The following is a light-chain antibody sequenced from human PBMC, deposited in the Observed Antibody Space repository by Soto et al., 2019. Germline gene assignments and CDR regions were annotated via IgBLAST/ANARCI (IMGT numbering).Light chain of an antibody. V-gene: IGKV3-11*01. CDR1: QSVSSY. Sequence: EIVLTQSPATLSLSPGERATLSCRASQSVSSYLAWYQQKPGQAPRLLIYDASNRATGIPARFSGSGSGTDFTLTISSLEPEDFAVYYCQQRSNWPPGTFGGGTTLEIK. J-gene: IGKJ4*01. CDR3: QQRSNWPPGT. CDR2: DAS.